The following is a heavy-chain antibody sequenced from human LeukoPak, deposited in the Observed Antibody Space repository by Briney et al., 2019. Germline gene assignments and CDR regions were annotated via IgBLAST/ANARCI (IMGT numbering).Heavy chain of an antibody. CDR1: GFALSSYA. Sequence: PGGSPRLSCAASGFALSSYAMNWVRQAPGKGLEWVSGITVNGANTYYADSVKGRFTISKDTSNNILYMQMSSLSAEDTAVYYCARLDYFDYWGQGTLVAVSS. D-gene: IGHD6-19*01. V-gene: IGHV3-23*01. CDR3: ARLDYFDY. CDR2: ITVNGANT. J-gene: IGHJ4*02.